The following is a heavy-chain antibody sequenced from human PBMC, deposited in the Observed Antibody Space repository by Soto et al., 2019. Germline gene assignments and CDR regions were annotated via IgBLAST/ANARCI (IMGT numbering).Heavy chain of an antibody. J-gene: IGHJ4*02. CDR2: INQDGSES. D-gene: IGHD2-2*01. V-gene: IGHV3-7*01. CDR1: GLTFSNYW. Sequence: EVQLVESGGGLVQPGGSLRLSCVVSGLTFSNYWMSWVSQAPGKGLEWVANINQDGSESYYVDSVKGRFTISRDNAKNSLYLQMTSLRAEDTAVYYCARPARDCSSPGCANWGQGTLVTVSS. CDR3: ARPARDCSSPGCAN.